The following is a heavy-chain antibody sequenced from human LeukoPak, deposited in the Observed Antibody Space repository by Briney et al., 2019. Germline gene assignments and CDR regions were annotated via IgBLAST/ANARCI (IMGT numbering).Heavy chain of an antibody. Sequence: PGGSLRLSCAASGFTFSSYAMSWVRQAPGKGLEWVSAISGSGGSTYYADSVKGRFTISRDNSKNTLYLQMNSLRAEDTAVYYCAKGRYYDSSGYGDYYWGQGTLVTVSS. CDR2: ISGSGGST. V-gene: IGHV3-23*01. CDR3: AKGRYYDSSGYGDYY. D-gene: IGHD3-22*01. CDR1: GFTFSSYA. J-gene: IGHJ4*02.